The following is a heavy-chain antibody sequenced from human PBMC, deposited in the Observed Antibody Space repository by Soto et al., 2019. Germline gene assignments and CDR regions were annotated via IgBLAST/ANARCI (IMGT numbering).Heavy chain of an antibody. D-gene: IGHD3-10*01. CDR1: GGSISSYY. CDR2: IYYSGST. Sequence: PSETLSLTCTVSGGSISSYYWSWIRQPPGKGLEWIGYIYYSGSTNYNPYLKSRVTISVDTSKNQFSLKLSSVTAADTAVYYCASASMADYFDYWGQGTLVTVSS. J-gene: IGHJ4*02. V-gene: IGHV4-59*01. CDR3: ASASMADYFDY.